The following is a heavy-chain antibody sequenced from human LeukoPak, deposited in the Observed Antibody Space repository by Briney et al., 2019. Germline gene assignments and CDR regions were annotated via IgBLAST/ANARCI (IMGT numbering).Heavy chain of an antibody. J-gene: IGHJ5*02. CDR1: GYTFTSYD. V-gene: IGHV1-8*01. Sequence: ASVKVSCKASGYTFTSYDINWVRQATGQGLEWMGWMNPNSGNTGYAQKFQGRVTMTRNTSISTAYMELSSLRSEDTAVYYCARGRPHYCSSTSCYNWFDPRGQGTLVTVSS. CDR3: ARGRPHYCSSTSCYNWFDP. D-gene: IGHD2-2*01. CDR2: MNPNSGNT.